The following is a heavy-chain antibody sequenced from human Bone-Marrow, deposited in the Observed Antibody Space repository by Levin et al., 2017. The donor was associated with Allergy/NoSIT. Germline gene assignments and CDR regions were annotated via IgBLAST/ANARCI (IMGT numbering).Heavy chain of an antibody. D-gene: IGHD4/OR15-4a*01. J-gene: IGHJ4*02. CDR2: IYSCGST. CDR3: ARAGQGLSNDY. CDR1: GFTVSSNY. V-gene: IGHV3-66*03. Sequence: GGSLRLSCAASGFTVSSNYMSWVRQAPGKGLEWVSVIYSCGSTYYADSVKGRFTISRDNSKNTLYLQMNSLRAEDTAVYYCARAGQGLSNDYWGQGTLVTVSS.